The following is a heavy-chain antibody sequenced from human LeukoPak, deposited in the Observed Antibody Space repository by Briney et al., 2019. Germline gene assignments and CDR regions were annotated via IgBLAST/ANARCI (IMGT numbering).Heavy chain of an antibody. CDR3: ARDGGDYDFWSGVS. CDR1: GYTFTGYY. V-gene: IGHV1-2*02. J-gene: IGHJ4*02. Sequence: ASVKVSCKASGYTFTGYYMHWVRQAPGQGLEWMGWINPNSGGTNYAQKFQGRVTMTRDTSISTAYMELSRLRSDDTAVYYCARDGGDYDFWSGVSWGQGTLVTVSS. D-gene: IGHD3-3*01. CDR2: INPNSGGT.